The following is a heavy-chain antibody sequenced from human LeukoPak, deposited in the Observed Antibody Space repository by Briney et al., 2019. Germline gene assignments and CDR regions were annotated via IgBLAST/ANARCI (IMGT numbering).Heavy chain of an antibody. CDR3: ARQVKAYYGSGSFDY. Sequence: SETLSLTCTVSGGSISSYYWGWIRQPPGKGLEWIGYIYYSGSTNYNPSLKSRVTISVDTSKNQFSLKLSSVTAADTAVYYCARQVKAYYGSGSFDYWGQGTLVTVSS. CDR2: IYYSGST. D-gene: IGHD3-10*01. J-gene: IGHJ4*02. CDR1: GGSISSYY. V-gene: IGHV4-59*08.